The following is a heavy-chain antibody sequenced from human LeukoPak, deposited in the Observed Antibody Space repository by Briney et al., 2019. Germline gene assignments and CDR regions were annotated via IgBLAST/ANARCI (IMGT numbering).Heavy chain of an antibody. CDR2: ISGSGGST. V-gene: IGHV3-23*01. CDR1: GFTFSSYA. CDR3: APGGRYRSDNNCLYNWFDP. J-gene: IGHJ5*02. Sequence: PGGSLRLSCAASGFTFSSYAMSWVRQAPGKGLEWVSAISGSGGSTYYADSVKGRFTISRDNSKNTLYLQMNSLRAEDTAVYYCAPGGRYRSDNNCLYNWFDPWGQGTLVTVSS. D-gene: IGHD2-15*01.